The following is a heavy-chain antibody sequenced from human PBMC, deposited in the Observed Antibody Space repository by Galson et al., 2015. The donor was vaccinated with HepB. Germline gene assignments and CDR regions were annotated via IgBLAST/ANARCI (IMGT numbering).Heavy chain of an antibody. CDR2: IIPIFDTA. V-gene: IGHV1-69*13. J-gene: IGHJ6*02. Sequence: SVKVSCKASGGTFINCAISWVRQAPGQGLDWMGGIIPIFDTANYAQKFQGRVTITADESTNTAHMELSSLTSGDTAVYYCARVDSGSYRRNFYHYFGMDVWGQGTTVIVSS. D-gene: IGHD1-26*01. CDR3: ARVDSGSYRRNFYHYFGMDV. CDR1: GGTFINCA.